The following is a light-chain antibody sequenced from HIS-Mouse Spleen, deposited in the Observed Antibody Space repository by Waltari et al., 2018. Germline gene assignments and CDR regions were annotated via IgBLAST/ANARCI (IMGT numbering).Light chain of an antibody. CDR2: DVS. V-gene: IGLV2-11*01. J-gene: IGLJ1*01. CDR1: SSDVGGYNY. Sequence: QSALTQPRSVSGSPGQSVTISCTGNSSDVGGYNYVPWYQQHPGKAPKLMIYDVSKRPSGVPDRFSGSKSGNTASLTISGLQAEDEADYYCCSYAGSYTGVFGTGTKVTVL. CDR3: CSYAGSYTGV.